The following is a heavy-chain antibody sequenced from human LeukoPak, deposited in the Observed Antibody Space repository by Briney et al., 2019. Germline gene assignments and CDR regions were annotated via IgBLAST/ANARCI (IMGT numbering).Heavy chain of an antibody. D-gene: IGHD6-25*01. J-gene: IGHJ5*02. V-gene: IGHV4-39*07. CDR2: IYYSGST. CDR3: ARGSASP. Sequence: SETLSLTCTVSGGSISSSSYYWGWIRQPPGKGLEWIGSIYYSGSTYYNPSLKSRVTISVDTSKNQFSLKLSSVTTADTAVYYCARGSASPWGQGTLVTVSS. CDR1: GGSISSSSYY.